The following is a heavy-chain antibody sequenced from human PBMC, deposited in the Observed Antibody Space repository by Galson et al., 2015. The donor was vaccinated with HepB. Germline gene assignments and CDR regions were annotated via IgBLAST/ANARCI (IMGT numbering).Heavy chain of an antibody. CDR3: ASSLSPDGYSSSWYLSFDY. D-gene: IGHD6-13*01. CDR2: IIPILGIA. J-gene: IGHJ4*02. CDR1: GGTFSSYA. V-gene: IGHV1-69*04. Sequence: SVKVSCKASGGTFSSYAISWVRQAPGQGLEWMGRIIPILGIANYAQKFQGRVTITADKSTSTAYMELSSLRSEDTAVYYCASSLSPDGYSSSWYLSFDYWGQGTLVTVSS.